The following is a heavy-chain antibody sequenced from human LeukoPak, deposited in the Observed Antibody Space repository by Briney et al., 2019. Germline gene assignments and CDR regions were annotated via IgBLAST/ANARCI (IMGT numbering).Heavy chain of an antibody. CDR1: GGSISSYY. D-gene: IGHD1-26*01. J-gene: IGHJ3*02. CDR2: IYTSGST. V-gene: IGHV4-4*07. CDR3: ARAPTMVGATGGSDAFDI. Sequence: SETLSLTCTVSGGSISSYYWSWIRQPAGKGLEWIGRIYTSGSTNYNPSLKSRVTMSVDTSKNQFSLKLSSVTAADTAVYCCARAPTMVGATGGSDAFDIWGQGTKVTVSS.